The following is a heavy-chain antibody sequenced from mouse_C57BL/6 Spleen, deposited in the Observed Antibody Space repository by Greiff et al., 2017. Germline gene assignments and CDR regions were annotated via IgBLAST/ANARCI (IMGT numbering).Heavy chain of an antibody. CDR2: INPSNGGT. CDR3: AIITTVLATRHAMDY. CDR1: GYTFTSYW. Sequence: QVQLQQPGTELVKPGASVKLSCKASGYTFTSYWMHWVKQRPGQGLEWIGNINPSNGGTNYNEKFKSKATLTVDKSSRTAYMQLSSLTSEDSAVYYCAIITTVLATRHAMDYWGQGTSVTVSS. D-gene: IGHD1-1*01. V-gene: IGHV1-53*01. J-gene: IGHJ4*01.